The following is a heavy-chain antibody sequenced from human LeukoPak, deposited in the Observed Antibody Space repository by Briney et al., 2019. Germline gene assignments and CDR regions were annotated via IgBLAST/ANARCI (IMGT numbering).Heavy chain of an antibody. CDR1: GFTFDDYA. V-gene: IGHV3-9*01. CDR2: ISWNSGSI. D-gene: IGHD1-26*01. CDR3: AKDNAVGATDY. J-gene: IGHJ4*02. Sequence: PGGSLRLSCAASGFTFDDYAMHWVRRAPGKGLEWVSGISWNSGSIGYADSVKGRFTISRDNAKNSLYLQMNSLRAEDTALYYCAKDNAVGATDYWGQGTLVTVSS.